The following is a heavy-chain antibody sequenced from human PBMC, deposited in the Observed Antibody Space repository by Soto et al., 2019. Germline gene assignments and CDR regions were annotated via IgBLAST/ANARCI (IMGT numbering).Heavy chain of an antibody. D-gene: IGHD3-22*01. CDR1: GFTFTNAW. J-gene: IGHJ4*01. CDR2: IKSKTDGGTT. V-gene: IGHV3-15*07. Sequence: GGSLRLSSAASGFTFTNAWINWVRQAPGKGLEWVGRIKSKTDGGTTDYAEPVKGRFAISRDDSNNMVYLQMNSLKIEDTAVYYCTTDSYSTIIIVRFDYWGHGTLVTVSS. CDR3: TTDSYSTIIIVRFDY.